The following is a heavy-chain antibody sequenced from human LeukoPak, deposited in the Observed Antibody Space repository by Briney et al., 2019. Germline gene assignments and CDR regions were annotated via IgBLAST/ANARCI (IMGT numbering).Heavy chain of an antibody. Sequence: SETLSLTCAVYGVSFSGYYWSWIRQPPGKGLEWIGEINHSGSTNYNPSLKSRVTISADTSKNQFSLKLSSVTAADTAVYYCARITMVRGVIGLGYYYGMDVWGKGTTVTVSS. CDR3: ARITMVRGVIGLGYYYGMDV. J-gene: IGHJ6*04. V-gene: IGHV4-34*01. D-gene: IGHD3-10*01. CDR2: INHSGST. CDR1: GVSFSGYY.